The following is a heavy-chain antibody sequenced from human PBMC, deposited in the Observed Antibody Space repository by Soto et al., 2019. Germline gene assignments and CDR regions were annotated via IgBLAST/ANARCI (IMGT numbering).Heavy chain of an antibody. J-gene: IGHJ4*02. CDR1: GGSISSGGYS. CDR3: ARSNRVVEQQLPPIDY. D-gene: IGHD6-13*01. CDR2: IFYSGST. V-gene: IGHV4-31*03. Sequence: QVQLQESGPGLVKPSQTLSLTCTVSGGSISSGGYSWTWIRQHPGKGLEWIGYIFYSGSTYYNPSLKSRLTRSVDTSKNQFSLKLSSVTAADTAVYYCARSNRVVEQQLPPIDYWGQGTLVTVSS.